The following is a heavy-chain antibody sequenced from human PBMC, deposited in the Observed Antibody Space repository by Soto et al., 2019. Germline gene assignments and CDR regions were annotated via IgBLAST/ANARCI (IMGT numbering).Heavy chain of an antibody. Sequence: QVQLVQSGAEVKKPGASVKVSCKASGYTFTSYGISWVRQAPGQGLEWMGWISAYNGNTNYAQKRQGRVTMTRDASTSTAYMERRSLRSGDTAVYYCVRDAQGVFLHYWGQGTLVTVSS. J-gene: IGHJ4*02. CDR2: ISAYNGNT. V-gene: IGHV1-18*01. CDR1: GYTFTSYG. CDR3: VRDAQGVFLHY. D-gene: IGHD3-16*01.